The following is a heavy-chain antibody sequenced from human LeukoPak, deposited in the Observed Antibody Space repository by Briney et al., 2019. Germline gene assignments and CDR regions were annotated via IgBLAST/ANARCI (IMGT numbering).Heavy chain of an antibody. V-gene: IGHV4-39*07. D-gene: IGHD2-2*01. J-gene: IGHJ5*02. CDR1: GGSISSSSCY. Sequence: SETLSLTCTVSGGSISSSSCYWGWIRQPPGKGLEWIGSIYYSGSTYYNPSLKSRVTISVDTSKNQFSLKLSSVTAADTAGYYCARSPIVVVPAATNWFEPWGQGTLVTVSS. CDR2: IYYSGST. CDR3: ARSPIVVVPAATNWFEP.